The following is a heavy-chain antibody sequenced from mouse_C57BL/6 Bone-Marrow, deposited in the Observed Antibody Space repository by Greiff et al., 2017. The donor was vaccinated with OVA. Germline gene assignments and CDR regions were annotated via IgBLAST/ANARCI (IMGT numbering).Heavy chain of an antibody. D-gene: IGHD1-1*01. CDR2: IDPETGGT. Sequence: VQLQESGAELVRPGASVTLSCKASGYTFTDYEMHWVKQTPVHGLEWIGAIDPETGGTAYNQKFKGNAILTADKSSSTAYMELRSLTSEDSAVYYCTRGSITTVGRDYFDYGGQGTTLTVSS. V-gene: IGHV1-15*01. CDR1: GYTFTDYE. CDR3: TRGSITTVGRDYFDY. J-gene: IGHJ2*01.